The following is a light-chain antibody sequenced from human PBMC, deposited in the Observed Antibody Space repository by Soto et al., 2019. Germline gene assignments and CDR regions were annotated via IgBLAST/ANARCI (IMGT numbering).Light chain of an antibody. CDR3: QQYNSYWT. CDR1: QTISNW. J-gene: IGKJ1*01. Sequence: DIQMTQSPSTLSASVGARVTITCRASQTISNWLAWYQQKPGKAPKVLIYDASTLDGGVPSRFSGSGSGTESTLTISSLQPDDFATYYCQQYNSYWTFGQGTKVDIK. V-gene: IGKV1-5*01. CDR2: DAS.